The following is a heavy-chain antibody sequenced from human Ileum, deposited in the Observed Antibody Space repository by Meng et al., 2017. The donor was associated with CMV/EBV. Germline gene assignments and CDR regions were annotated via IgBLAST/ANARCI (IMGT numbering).Heavy chain of an antibody. CDR2: IKKKIEGETT. J-gene: IGHJ4*02. Sequence: CTGAGFTFSDAGMNWVSKAPGKGREWVGRIKKKIEGETTEYIAPVKGRFTISRDDSKNMLYLQMSDLKTEDTAVYYCTTRIRTTNDYWGQGTLVTVSS. CDR3: TTRIRTTNDY. CDR1: GFTFSDAG. D-gene: IGHD1-14*01. V-gene: IGHV3-15*01.